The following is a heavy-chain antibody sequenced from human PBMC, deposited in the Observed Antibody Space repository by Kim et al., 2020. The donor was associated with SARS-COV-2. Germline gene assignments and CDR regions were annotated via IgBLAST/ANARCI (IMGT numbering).Heavy chain of an antibody. Sequence: GGSLRLSCAASGFTFSSYAMSWVRQAPGKGLEWVSVIYSGGSSTYYADSVKGRFTISRDNSKNTLYLQMNSLRAEDTAVYYCAKDLNYYDSSGYPFDYWGHGSLVTVFS. CDR2: IYSGGSST. D-gene: IGHD3-22*01. J-gene: IGHJ4*01. CDR3: AKDLNYYDSSGYPFDY. CDR1: GFTFSSYA. V-gene: IGHV3-23*03.